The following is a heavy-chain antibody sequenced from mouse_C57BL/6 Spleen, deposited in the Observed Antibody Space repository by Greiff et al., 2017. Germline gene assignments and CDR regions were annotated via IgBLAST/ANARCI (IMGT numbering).Heavy chain of an antibody. V-gene: IGHV1-26*01. J-gene: IGHJ3*01. CDR1: GYTFTDYY. D-gene: IGHD2-4*01. CDR3: ARSYYDYEDWFAY. CDR2: INPNNGGT. Sequence: EVQLQQSGPELVKPGASVKISCKASGYTFTDYYMNWVKQSHGKSLEWIGDINPNNGGTSYNQKFKGKATLTVDKSSSTAYMELRSLTSEDSAVYYCARSYYDYEDWFAYWGQGTLVTVSA.